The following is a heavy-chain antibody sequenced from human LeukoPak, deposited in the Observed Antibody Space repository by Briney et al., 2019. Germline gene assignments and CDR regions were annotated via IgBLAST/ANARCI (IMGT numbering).Heavy chain of an antibody. CDR1: GFTVSSNY. Sequence: PGGSLRLSCAASGFTVSSNYMSWVRQAPGKGLEWVSVIYSGGSTYYADSVKGRFTISRDNSKNTLYLQMNSLRAEDTAVYYCAGNENYDSSGYYPWYWGQGTLVTVSS. J-gene: IGHJ4*02. CDR3: AGNENYDSSGYYPWY. CDR2: IYSGGST. D-gene: IGHD3-22*01. V-gene: IGHV3-53*01.